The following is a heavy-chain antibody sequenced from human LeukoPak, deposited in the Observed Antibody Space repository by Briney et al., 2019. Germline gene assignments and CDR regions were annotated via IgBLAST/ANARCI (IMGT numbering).Heavy chain of an antibody. CDR1: GFTFSGYW. V-gene: IGHV3-7*01. Sequence: GGSLRLSCAASGFTFSGYWMSWVRQAPGKGLEWVANIKEDESKTYYVDSVKGRFTISRDNAKKSLFLQMNSLRAEDTAVYYCARDASLYCAGDTCYWAFDRWGQGTLVTVS. J-gene: IGHJ5*02. D-gene: IGHD2-21*02. CDR2: IKEDESKT. CDR3: ARDASLYCAGDTCYWAFDR.